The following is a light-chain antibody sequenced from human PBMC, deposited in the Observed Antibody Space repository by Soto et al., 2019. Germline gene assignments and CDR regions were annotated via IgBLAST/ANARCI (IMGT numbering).Light chain of an antibody. CDR1: QSISSW. CDR2: KAS. V-gene: IGKV1-5*03. CDR3: QQYNSYPWT. J-gene: IGKJ1*01. Sequence: DIQMTQSPSTQSASVGDRVTITCRASQSISSWLAWYQQKPGKAPKLLIYKASSLESGGPSRFSGSGSGTEFTLTISSLQPDDFATYYCQQYNSYPWTFGQGTKVESK.